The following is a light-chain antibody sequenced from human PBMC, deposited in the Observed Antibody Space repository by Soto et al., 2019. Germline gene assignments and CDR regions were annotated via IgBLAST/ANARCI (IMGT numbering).Light chain of an antibody. J-gene: IGKJ5*01. CDR2: AAS. Sequence: DIQLTQSPSFLSASVGDRFTITCRASQVISSDLAWYQQNPGKAPKLLIYAASTLQNGVPSTFSGSGSGTEFTLTISSLQPEDFGTYYCQQFKSYPITFGQGTRLEIK. CDR1: QVISSD. V-gene: IGKV1-9*01. CDR3: QQFKSYPIT.